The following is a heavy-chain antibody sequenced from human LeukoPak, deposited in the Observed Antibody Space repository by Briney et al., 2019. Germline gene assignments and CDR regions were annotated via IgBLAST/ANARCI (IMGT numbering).Heavy chain of an antibody. Sequence: GGSLRLSCAASGFTFSIYAMHWVRQAPGKGLECVAVIWYDGSNKYYADSVKGRFTISRDNSKNTLYLQMNSLRAEDTAVYYCAKDMDVYGSGSYYKGFDYWGQGTLVTVSS. CDR3: AKDMDVYGSGSYYKGFDY. CDR2: IWYDGSNK. J-gene: IGHJ4*02. CDR1: GFTFSIYA. V-gene: IGHV3-33*06. D-gene: IGHD3-10*01.